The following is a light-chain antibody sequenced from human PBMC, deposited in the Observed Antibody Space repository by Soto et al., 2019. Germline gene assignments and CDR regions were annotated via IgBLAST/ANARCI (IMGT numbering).Light chain of an antibody. Sequence: DIQMTQSPSTLSASVGDRVTITCRASQSINTWLAWYQQKPGKAPKLLIYRASSLESGVPSRFSGSGSGIEFTLTISSLQPDDFATYYCQQYNTYWTFAQGTKVEI. V-gene: IGKV1-5*03. J-gene: IGKJ1*01. CDR1: QSINTW. CDR2: RAS. CDR3: QQYNTYWT.